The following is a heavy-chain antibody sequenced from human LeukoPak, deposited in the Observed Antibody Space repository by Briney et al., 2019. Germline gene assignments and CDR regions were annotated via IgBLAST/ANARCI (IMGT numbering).Heavy chain of an antibody. J-gene: IGHJ4*02. CDR1: GGSISSGDYY. D-gene: IGHD5-18*01. CDR2: ISYGGST. V-gene: IGHV4-30-4*08. CDR3: ARVDTAMVVDY. Sequence: SETLSLTCSVSGGSISSGDYYWTWIRQHPGQGLEWVGFISYGGSTYYNPSLESRATMSIDTSKKQFSLTLSSVTAADTAVYYCARVDTAMVVDYWGQGTLVTVSS.